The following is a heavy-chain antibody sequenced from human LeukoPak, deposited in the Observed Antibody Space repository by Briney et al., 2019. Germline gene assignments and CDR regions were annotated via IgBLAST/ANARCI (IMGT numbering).Heavy chain of an antibody. CDR1: GFTFSDYY. J-gene: IGHJ4*02. D-gene: IGHD3-9*01. Sequence: GGSLRLSCAASGFTFSDYYMSWIRQAPGKGLEWVSYISSSGSTIYYADSVKGRFTISADNAKNSLYLQMNSLRAEDTAVYYCARDLADILTAFDYWGQGTLVTVSS. CDR3: ARDLADILTAFDY. CDR2: ISSSGSTI. V-gene: IGHV3-11*04.